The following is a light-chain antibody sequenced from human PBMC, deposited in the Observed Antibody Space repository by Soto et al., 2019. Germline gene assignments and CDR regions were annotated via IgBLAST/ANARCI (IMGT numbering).Light chain of an antibody. CDR2: GAS. Sequence: IVLTQSPGTLSLSPGERATLSCKASQSVSSSYLAWYQQKPGQAPRVLIYGASNRATGIPDRFSGSGSGTVFTLTISRLEPEDFAVYYCQHYGSSILFGQGTKVDIK. CDR1: QSVSSSY. V-gene: IGKV3-20*01. J-gene: IGKJ1*01. CDR3: QHYGSSIL.